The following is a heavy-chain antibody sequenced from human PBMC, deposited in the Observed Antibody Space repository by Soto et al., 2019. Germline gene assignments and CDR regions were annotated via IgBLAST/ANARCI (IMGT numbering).Heavy chain of an antibody. V-gene: IGHV1-18*01. CDR3: ARVVAGTHDY. J-gene: IGHJ4*02. CDR1: GYTFTSYG. CDR2: ISVYNGNT. D-gene: IGHD6-19*01. Sequence: ASVKVSFKASGYTFTSYGISWLRQAPGQGLDWMGWISVYNGNTNYARKLQGRVTMTTDTSTSTAYMELRSLRSDDTAVYYCARVVAGTHDYWGQGTLVTVSS.